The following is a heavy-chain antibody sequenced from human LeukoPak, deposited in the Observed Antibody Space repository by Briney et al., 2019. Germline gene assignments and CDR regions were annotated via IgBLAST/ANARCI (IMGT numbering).Heavy chain of an antibody. CDR2: INSDGSTT. V-gene: IGHV3-74*01. CDR3: ARRSYCSGGSCVHSFDY. CDR1: GFTFSSYW. Sequence: GGSLRLSCEASGFTFSSYWMHWVRQVPGKGMVWVSRINSDGSTTTYADSVKGRFTISRDNAKNTLYLQLNSLRADDTAVSYCARRSYCSGGSCVHSFDYWGQGTLVTVSS. J-gene: IGHJ4*02. D-gene: IGHD2-15*01.